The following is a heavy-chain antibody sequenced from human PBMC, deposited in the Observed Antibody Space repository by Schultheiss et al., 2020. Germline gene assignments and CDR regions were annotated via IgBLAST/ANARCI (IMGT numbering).Heavy chain of an antibody. CDR3: ARGYCSGGSCYSAGDV. Sequence: GSLRLSCVASGFTVSTSYMTWVRQAPGKGLEWISIIYSGGSTYYADSVRGRFTISRDHSKNTLYLQMNTLRAEDTAVYFCARGYCSGGSCYSAGDVWGQGTTVTVSS. V-gene: IGHV3-53*01. CDR1: GFTVSTSY. J-gene: IGHJ6*02. D-gene: IGHD2-15*01. CDR2: IYSGGST.